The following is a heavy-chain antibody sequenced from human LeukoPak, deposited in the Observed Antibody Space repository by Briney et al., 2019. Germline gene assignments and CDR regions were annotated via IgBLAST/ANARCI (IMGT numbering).Heavy chain of an antibody. CDR3: ARVFREAAAGSFDY. Sequence: SRTLSLTCAISGDSLSSNSAAWNWIRQSPSRGLEWLGRTYYRSKWYNDYAVSVKSRITINPDTSKNQFSLQLNSVTPEDTAVYYCARVFREAAAGSFDYWGQGTLVTVSS. D-gene: IGHD6-13*01. CDR2: TYYRSKWYN. V-gene: IGHV6-1*01. J-gene: IGHJ4*02. CDR1: GDSLSSNSAA.